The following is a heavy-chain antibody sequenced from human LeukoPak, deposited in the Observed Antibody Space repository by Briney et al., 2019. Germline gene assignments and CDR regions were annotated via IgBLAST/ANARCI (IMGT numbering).Heavy chain of an antibody. CDR1: GGSISSYY. CDR3: ARSYYDFWSGYPYYYMDV. Sequence: PSETLSLTCTVSGGSISSYYWSWIRQPPGKGLEWIGYIYYSGSTNYNPSLKSRVTISVDTSKNQFSLKLSSVTAADTAVYYCARSYYDFWSGYPYYYMDVRGKGTTVTVSS. J-gene: IGHJ6*03. D-gene: IGHD3-3*01. V-gene: IGHV4-59*01. CDR2: IYYSGST.